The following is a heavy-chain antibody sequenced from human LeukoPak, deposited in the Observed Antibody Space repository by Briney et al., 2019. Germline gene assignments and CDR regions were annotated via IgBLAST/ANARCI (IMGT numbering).Heavy chain of an antibody. J-gene: IGHJ4*02. CDR3: ARVRYRLAETYIDY. Sequence: ASVKVSCKASGYMFTAYYMHWVRQGPGQGLEWMGWINPNSGDTNYAQKFQGRVTMTRDTSISTAYMELSRLRSDDTAVYYCARVRYRLAETYIDYWGQGTLVTVSS. D-gene: IGHD3-16*01. CDR1: GYMFTAYY. CDR2: INPNSGDT. V-gene: IGHV1-2*02.